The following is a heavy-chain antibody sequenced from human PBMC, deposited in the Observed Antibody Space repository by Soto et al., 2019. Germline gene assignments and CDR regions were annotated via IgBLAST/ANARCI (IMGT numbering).Heavy chain of an antibody. V-gene: IGHV3-23*01. Sequence: GGSLRLSCAASGFTFSSYAMSWVRQAPGKGLEWVSAISGSGGSTYYADSVKGRFTISRDNSKNTLYLQMNSLRAEDTAVYYCAKGMSIAARPLGYYYYGMDVWGQGTTVTVSS. D-gene: IGHD6-6*01. J-gene: IGHJ6*02. CDR2: ISGSGGST. CDR3: AKGMSIAARPLGYYYYGMDV. CDR1: GFTFSSYA.